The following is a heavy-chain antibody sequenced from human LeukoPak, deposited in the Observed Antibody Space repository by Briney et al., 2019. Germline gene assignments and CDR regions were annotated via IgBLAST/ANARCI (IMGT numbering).Heavy chain of an antibody. CDR2: IYTSGST. D-gene: IGHD2-2*01. CDR1: GGSISSYY. CDR3: ARDLDCGSTSCYPPY. J-gene: IGHJ4*02. Sequence: SETLSLTCTVSGGSISSYYWSWIRQPAGKGLEWIGRIYTSGSTNYNPSLKSRVTISVDKSKNQFSLKLSSVTAADTAVYYCARDLDCGSTSCYPPYWGQRTLVTVSS. V-gene: IGHV4-4*07.